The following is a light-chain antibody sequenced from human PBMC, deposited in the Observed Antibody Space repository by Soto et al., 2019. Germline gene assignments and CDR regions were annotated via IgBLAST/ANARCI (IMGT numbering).Light chain of an antibody. CDR3: QQRGRWLT. Sequence: EIVLTQSPATLSLSPGQGAALSCRASQSVGTSLAWYQQKPGQAPRLLIYDASHRAAGIPARFSGSGSGTDFTLTISTLEPEDFAVYFCQQRGRWLTFGGGTKVDI. V-gene: IGKV3-11*01. J-gene: IGKJ4*01. CDR1: QSVGTS. CDR2: DAS.